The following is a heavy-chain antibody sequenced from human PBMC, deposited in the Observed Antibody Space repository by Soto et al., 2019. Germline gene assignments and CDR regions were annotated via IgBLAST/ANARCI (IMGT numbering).Heavy chain of an antibody. J-gene: IGHJ4*02. V-gene: IGHV3-23*01. CDR1: GFSFSSYA. Sequence: VPLLESGGGLVQPGGSLRLSCAASGFSFSSYAMVWVRQAPGKGLVWVSVISARGGSSYFADSVQGRFTISRDKSKHVLSLEMNSLRAADTAIYFCAKGSIEYSASVDNLGQGTLVLVSS. CDR2: ISARGGSS. D-gene: IGHD5-12*01. CDR3: AKGSIEYSASVDN.